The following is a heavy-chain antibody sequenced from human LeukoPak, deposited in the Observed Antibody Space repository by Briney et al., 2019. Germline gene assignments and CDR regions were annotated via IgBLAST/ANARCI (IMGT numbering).Heavy chain of an antibody. CDR2: IGGTGVRT. V-gene: IGHV3-23*01. CDR3: AKDRLGGPYFFHY. Sequence: GGSLRLSCASSGFTFSSYAMSWVRQAPGKGLEWVSTIGGTGVRTYYADSVKGRFTISRDNSKNTLYLQINSLRAEDTAVDFCAKDRLGGPYFFHYWGQGTLVTVSS. CDR1: GFTFSSYA. J-gene: IGHJ4*02. D-gene: IGHD3-16*01.